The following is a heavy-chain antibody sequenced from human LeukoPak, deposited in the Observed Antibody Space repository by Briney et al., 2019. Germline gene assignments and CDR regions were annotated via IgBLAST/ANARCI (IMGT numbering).Heavy chain of an antibody. CDR1: GFTFSSYG. CDR2: ISYDGSNK. V-gene: IGHV3-30*18. J-gene: IGHJ4*02. Sequence: GRSLRLSCAASGFTFSSYGMHWVRQAPGKGLEWVAVISYDGSNKYYADSVKGRFTISRDNSKNTLYLQMNSPRAEDTAVYYCAKDRGWLQPIDYWGQGTLVTVSS. CDR3: AKDRGWLQPIDY. D-gene: IGHD5-24*01.